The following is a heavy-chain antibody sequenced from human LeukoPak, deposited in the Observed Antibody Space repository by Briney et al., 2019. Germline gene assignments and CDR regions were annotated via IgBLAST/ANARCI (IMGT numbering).Heavy chain of an antibody. CDR1: GFTFSSYS. CDR3: ARDIVVVPAAPTAFDI. Sequence: GGSLRLSCAASGFTFSSYSMNWVRQAPGKGLEWVSYISSSSSTIYYADSVKGRFTISRDNAKNSLYLQVNSLRAEDTAVYYCARDIVVVPAAPTAFDIWGQGTMVTVSS. J-gene: IGHJ3*02. CDR2: ISSSSSTI. V-gene: IGHV3-48*04. D-gene: IGHD2-2*01.